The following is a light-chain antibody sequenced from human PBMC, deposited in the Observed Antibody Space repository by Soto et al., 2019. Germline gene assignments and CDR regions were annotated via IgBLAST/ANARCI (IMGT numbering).Light chain of an antibody. Sequence: IQLTQSPPSLSSSVGDRVTITCRASESISSSLNWYQLKPGRAPKLLISAASSLQTGAPSRFSGSESGTDFTLIISSLQPEDFATYYCQQTFSIPWTFGQGTKV. CDR2: AAS. J-gene: IGKJ1*01. CDR1: ESISSS. CDR3: QQTFSIPWT. V-gene: IGKV1-39*01.